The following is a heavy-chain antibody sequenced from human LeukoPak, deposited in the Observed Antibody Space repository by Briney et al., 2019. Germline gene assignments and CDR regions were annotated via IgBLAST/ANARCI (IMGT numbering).Heavy chain of an antibody. D-gene: IGHD6-13*01. Sequence: GGSLRLSCAASGFTFSSYSMNWVRQAPGKGLEWVSSISSSSSYIYYADSVKGRFTISRDNSKNTLYLQMNSLRAEDTAVYYCAKGASGTDWYYYYYMDVWGKGTTVTISS. CDR2: ISSSSSYI. CDR1: GFTFSSYS. J-gene: IGHJ6*03. V-gene: IGHV3-21*04. CDR3: AKGASGTDWYYYYYMDV.